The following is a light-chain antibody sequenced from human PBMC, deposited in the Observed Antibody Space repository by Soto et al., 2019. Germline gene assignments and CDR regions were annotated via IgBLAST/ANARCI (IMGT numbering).Light chain of an antibody. CDR2: ENS. Sequence: QSVLTQPASVSGSPGQSITISCTGTSSDFVSYNLVSWYQQHPGKAPKLMIYENSKGPSGVSNRFSGSKSGNTASLTISGLQAEDEADYSCGSDAGSVVFGGGTKLTVL. CDR1: SSDFVSYNL. J-gene: IGLJ2*01. CDR3: GSDAGSVV. V-gene: IGLV2-23*01.